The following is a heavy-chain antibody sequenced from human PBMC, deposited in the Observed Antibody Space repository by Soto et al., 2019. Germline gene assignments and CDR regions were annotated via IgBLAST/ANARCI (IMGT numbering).Heavy chain of an antibody. V-gene: IGHV4-59*01. CDR1: GGSISGSY. CDR2: VYYTGST. D-gene: IGHD6-19*01. J-gene: IGHJ4*02. CDR3: ARSVAVPGAHIDY. Sequence: SETLSLTCSVSGGSISGSYWSWIRQSPGKGLEWLGYVYYTGSTNYSPSLRSRVSISVDTSKNEFSLRLGSVTAADTAVYFCARSVAVPGAHIDYWGQGTQVTVSS.